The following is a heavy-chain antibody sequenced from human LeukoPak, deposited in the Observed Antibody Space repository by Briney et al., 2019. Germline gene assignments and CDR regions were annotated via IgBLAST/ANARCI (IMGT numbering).Heavy chain of an antibody. V-gene: IGHV3-53*01. CDR3: ASRPSIYSSGWYGGEY. CDR1: GLTVSSNY. Sequence: PGRSLRLSCAASGLTVSSNYMSWVRQAPGKGLEWVSVIYSGGTTYYANSVKGRFTISRDNSKNTLYLQMNSLRAEDTAVYYCASRPSIYSSGWYGGEYWGQGTLVTVSS. D-gene: IGHD6-19*01. CDR2: IYSGGTT. J-gene: IGHJ4*02.